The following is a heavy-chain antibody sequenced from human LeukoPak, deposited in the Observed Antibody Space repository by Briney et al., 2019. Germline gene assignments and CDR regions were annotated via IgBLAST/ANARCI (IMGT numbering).Heavy chain of an antibody. D-gene: IGHD3-10*01. CDR3: ARGVGLIWFGEFHPHNWFDP. CDR2: ISAYNGNT. CDR1: GYTFTSYG. V-gene: IGHV1-18*01. Sequence: GASVKVSCKASGYTFTSYGISWVRQAPGQGLEWMGWISAYNGNTNYAQKLQGRVTMTTDTSTSTAYMELRSLRSDDTAVYYCARGVGLIWFGEFHPHNWFDPWGQGTLVTVSS. J-gene: IGHJ5*02.